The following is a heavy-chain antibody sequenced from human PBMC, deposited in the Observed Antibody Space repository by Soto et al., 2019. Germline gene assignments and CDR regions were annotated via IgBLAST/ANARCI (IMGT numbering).Heavy chain of an antibody. CDR1: GGSFSDYA. D-gene: IGHD3-22*01. CDR3: ARDGDYYDSSGFQRDYHYYGMDV. CDR2: IIPMLGIA. V-gene: IGHV1-69*01. J-gene: IGHJ6*02. Sequence: QVQLVQSGAEVKKPGSSVKVSGQASGGSFSDYAISWVRQAPGQGLEWMGGIIPMLGIADNAQKFQGRVIITADEYTSTVYMELSSLRSEDTAVYYCARDGDYYDSSGFQRDYHYYGMDVWGQGTTVTVAS.